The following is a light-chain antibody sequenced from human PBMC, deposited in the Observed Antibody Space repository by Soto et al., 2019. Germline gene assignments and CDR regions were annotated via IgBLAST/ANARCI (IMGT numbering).Light chain of an antibody. CDR1: QSVGSA. CDR2: AAS. J-gene: IGKJ4*01. V-gene: IGKV3-15*01. CDR3: QQYKNWPPLT. Sequence: EIVMTQSPATLSVSPGETATLSCRASQSVGSAVAWYQHKPGQAPRLLIVAASIRRTGVPARFSGGGSGTEFTLTISSLQSEDFAVYYCQQYKNWPPLTFGGGTTVEIK.